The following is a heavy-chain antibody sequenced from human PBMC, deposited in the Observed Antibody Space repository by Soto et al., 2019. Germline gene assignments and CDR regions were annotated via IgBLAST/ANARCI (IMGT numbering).Heavy chain of an antibody. D-gene: IGHD4-17*01. Sequence: PGGSQRLSSAASGVNFRSYAMSWVRQAPGKGLEWVSAISGSGGSTYYADSVKGRFTISRDNSKNTLYLQMNSLRAEDTAVYYCAKTPSYGDYEPEAWFDPWGQGTLVTVSS. V-gene: IGHV3-23*01. CDR1: GVNFRSYA. CDR2: ISGSGGST. CDR3: AKTPSYGDYEPEAWFDP. J-gene: IGHJ5*02.